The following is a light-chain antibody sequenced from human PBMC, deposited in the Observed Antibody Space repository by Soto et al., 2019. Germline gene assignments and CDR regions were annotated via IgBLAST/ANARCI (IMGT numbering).Light chain of an antibody. CDR3: QQYYSYPPLT. CDR1: QGISSY. V-gene: IGKV1-8*01. J-gene: IGKJ4*01. CDR2: AAS. Sequence: AIRMTQSPSSFSASTGDRVTITCRASQGISSYLAWYQQKQGKAPKLLIYAASTLQSGVPSRFSGSGSGTDFTLTLSCLQSEDFVCYFCQQYYSYPPLTFGGGTKGEIK.